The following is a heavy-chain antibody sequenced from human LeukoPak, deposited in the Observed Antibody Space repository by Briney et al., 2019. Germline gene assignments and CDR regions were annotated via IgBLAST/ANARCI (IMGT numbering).Heavy chain of an antibody. Sequence: GGSLRLSCAASEFTFDDYGMSWVRQAPGKGLEWVSGINWNGGSTGYADSVKGRFTISRDNAKNSLYLQMNSLRAEDTALYYCARNSGSSWVDDAFDIWGQGTMVTVSS. V-gene: IGHV3-20*04. CDR3: ARNSGSSWVDDAFDI. CDR1: EFTFDDYG. J-gene: IGHJ3*02. D-gene: IGHD6-13*01. CDR2: INWNGGST.